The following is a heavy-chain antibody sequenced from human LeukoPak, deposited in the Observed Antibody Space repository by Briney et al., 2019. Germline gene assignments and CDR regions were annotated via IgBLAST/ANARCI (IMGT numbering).Heavy chain of an antibody. CDR1: GGSISSSLYH. CDR2: VFHSGNA. V-gene: IGHV4-39*01. J-gene: IGHJ6*03. Sequence: SETLSLTCSVSGGSISSSLYHLGWLRQPPGKGLEWIGNVFHSGNAYYSPSLQSRVAISVDMSNNQFSLKLTSVTAGDTAVYYCARQIVGSSWNYYYSYMDVWGKGTSVTVSS. CDR3: ARQIVGSSWNYYYSYMDV. D-gene: IGHD1-1*01.